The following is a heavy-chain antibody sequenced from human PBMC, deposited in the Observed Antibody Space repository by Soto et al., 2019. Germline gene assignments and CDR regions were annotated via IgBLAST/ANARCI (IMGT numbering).Heavy chain of an antibody. J-gene: IGHJ6*02. Sequence: QVQLVQSGAEVRKPGASVKVSCKASGYTFTTYGISWVRQAPGQGLEWMGWISGYDGHTKYAQKFQGRIIMTTDTSTSTVYMDLRSLRSDDPAVYYCAREGEMPYYYYGLDVWGQGTTVTVSS. CDR3: AREGEMPYYYYGLDV. D-gene: IGHD3-16*01. CDR2: ISGYDGHT. V-gene: IGHV1-18*01. CDR1: GYTFTTYG.